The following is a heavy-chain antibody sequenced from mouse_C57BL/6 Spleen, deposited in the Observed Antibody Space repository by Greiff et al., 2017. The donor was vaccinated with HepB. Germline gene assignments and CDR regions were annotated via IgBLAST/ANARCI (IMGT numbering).Heavy chain of an antibody. CDR3: TRDPPDENYFDY. V-gene: IGHV5-9-1*02. Sequence: EVMLVESGEGLVKPGGSLKLSCAASGFTFSSYAMSWVRQTPEKRLEWVAYISSGGDYIYYADTVKGRFTISRDNARNTLYLQMSSLKSEDTAMYYCTRDPPDENYFDYWGQGTTLTVSS. J-gene: IGHJ2*01. CDR2: ISSGGDYI. CDR1: GFTFSSYA.